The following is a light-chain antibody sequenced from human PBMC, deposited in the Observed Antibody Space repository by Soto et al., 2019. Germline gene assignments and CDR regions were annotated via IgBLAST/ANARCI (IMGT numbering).Light chain of an antibody. V-gene: IGKV3-20*01. J-gene: IGKJ1*01. CDR1: QSVASAY. CDR2: GAS. Sequence: EIVLTQSPGTLSLSPGERATLSCRASQSVASAYLAWYQHKPGQAPSLLIYGASSRATGLPPRIRGSGSDTDVTLTIRGVEREDFAEYYCRQYGDSRWTFGQGTKV. CDR3: RQYGDSRWT.